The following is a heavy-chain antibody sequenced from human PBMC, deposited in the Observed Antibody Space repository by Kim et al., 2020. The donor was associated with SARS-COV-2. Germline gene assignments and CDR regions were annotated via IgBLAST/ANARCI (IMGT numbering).Heavy chain of an antibody. CDR1: GFTFSNAW. CDR2: IKSKTDGGTT. J-gene: IGHJ6*02. Sequence: GGSLRLSCAASGFTFSNAWMSWVRQAPGKGLEWVGRIKSKTDGGTTYYAAPVKGRFTISRDDSKNTLYLQMNSLKTEDTAVYYCTTDPEVGWELLPVGYGDYYGMDVWGQGTTVTVSS. CDR3: TTDPEVGWELLPVGYGDYYGMDV. V-gene: IGHV3-15*01. D-gene: IGHD1-26*01.